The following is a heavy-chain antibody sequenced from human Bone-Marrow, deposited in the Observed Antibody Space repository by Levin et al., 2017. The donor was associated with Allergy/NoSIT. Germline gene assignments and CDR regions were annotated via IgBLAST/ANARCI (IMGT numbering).Heavy chain of an antibody. D-gene: IGHD1-26*01. CDR3: AKDVIISSGSYLGY. CDR2: ISYDGSNK. Sequence: GGSLRLSCAASGFTFSSYGMHWVRQAPGKGLEWVAVISYDGSNKYYADSVKGRFTISRDNSKNTLYLQMNSLRAEDTAVYYCAKDVIISSGSYLGYWGQGTLVTVSS. V-gene: IGHV3-30*18. CDR1: GFTFSSYG. J-gene: IGHJ4*02.